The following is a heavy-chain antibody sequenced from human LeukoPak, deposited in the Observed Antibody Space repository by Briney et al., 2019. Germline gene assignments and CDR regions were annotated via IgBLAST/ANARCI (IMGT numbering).Heavy chain of an antibody. CDR3: GRHAYGGSPPLS. D-gene: IGHD3-10*01. CDR2: ISYDGSNK. Sequence: GGSLRLSCAASGFTFSSYGMHWVRQAPGKGLEWVAVISYDGSNKYYADSVKGRFTISRDNAKNTVYLQTNNLRAEDTALYYCGRHAYGGSPPLSWGQGALVTVSS. V-gene: IGHV3-30*03. J-gene: IGHJ4*02. CDR1: GFTFSSYG.